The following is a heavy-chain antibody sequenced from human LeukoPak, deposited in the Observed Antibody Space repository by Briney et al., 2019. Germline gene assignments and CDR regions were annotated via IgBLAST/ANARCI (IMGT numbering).Heavy chain of an antibody. Sequence: SETLSLTCTVSGGSISSYYWSWIRQPAGKGLEWIGRIYTSGSTNYNPSLKSRVTMSVDTSKNQFSLKLSSVAAADTAVYYCAGSPLDNSIDYWGQGTLVTVSS. J-gene: IGHJ4*02. CDR1: GGSISSYY. V-gene: IGHV4-4*07. D-gene: IGHD1-20*01. CDR2: IYTSGST. CDR3: AGSPLDNSIDY.